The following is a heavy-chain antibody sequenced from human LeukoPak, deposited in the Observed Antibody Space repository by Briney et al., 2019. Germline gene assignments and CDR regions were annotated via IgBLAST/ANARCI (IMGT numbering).Heavy chain of an antibody. J-gene: IGHJ4*02. CDR3: AKSKRGIAVAEDY. D-gene: IGHD6-19*01. Sequence: AXXKVSCKASGYTFTGYYMHWVRQAPGQGLEWMGWINPNSGGTNYAQKFQGRVTMTRDTSISTAYMELSRLRSDDTAVYYCAKSKRGIAVAEDYWGQGTLVTVSS. CDR1: GYTFTGYY. V-gene: IGHV1-2*02. CDR2: INPNSGGT.